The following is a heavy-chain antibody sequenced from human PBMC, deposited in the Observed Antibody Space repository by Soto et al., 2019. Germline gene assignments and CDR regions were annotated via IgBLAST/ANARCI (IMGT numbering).Heavy chain of an antibody. Sequence: PSETLSLTCAVYGGSFSGCYWSWIRQPPGKGLEWIGEINHSGSTNYNPSLKSRVTISVDTSKNQFSLKLSSVTAADTAVYYCAREGDIVVVVAATMSHWFAPWGQGTLVTVSS. CDR1: GGSFSGCY. D-gene: IGHD2-15*01. CDR2: INHSGST. V-gene: IGHV4-34*01. CDR3: AREGDIVVVVAATMSHWFAP. J-gene: IGHJ5*02.